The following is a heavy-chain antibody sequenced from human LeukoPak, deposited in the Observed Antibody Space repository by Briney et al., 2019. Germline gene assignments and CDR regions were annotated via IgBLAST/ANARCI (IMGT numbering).Heavy chain of an antibody. J-gene: IGHJ1*01. Sequence: SETLSLTCTVSGASISSHSWSWIRQPAGKGLDWIGRIHNSGTTNYNPSLKSRVTMSVDTSKNQLSLKLSSVTAADTAVYYCARGAVGATEYFQHWGQGTLVTVSS. CDR3: ARGAVGATEYFQH. CDR2: IHNSGTT. CDR1: GASISSHS. D-gene: IGHD1-26*01. V-gene: IGHV4-4*07.